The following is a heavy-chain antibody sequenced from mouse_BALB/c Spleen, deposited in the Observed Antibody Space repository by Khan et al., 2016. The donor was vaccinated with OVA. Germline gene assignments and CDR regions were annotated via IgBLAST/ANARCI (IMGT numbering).Heavy chain of an antibody. CDR3: ARSIMAN. J-gene: IGHJ2*01. Sequence: EVQLQESGPGLVKPSQSQSLTCNVTGYSITSDYAWNWIRQFPGNKLEWMGYISYSGSTSYNPSLKSRITITGDTSKNQFFLQLNSVTTEDTATYYCARSIMANWGQGTTLTVSS. CDR2: ISYSGST. V-gene: IGHV3-2*02. CDR1: GYSITSDYA.